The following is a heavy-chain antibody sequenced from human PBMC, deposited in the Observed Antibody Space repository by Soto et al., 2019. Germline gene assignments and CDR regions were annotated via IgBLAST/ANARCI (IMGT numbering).Heavy chain of an antibody. V-gene: IGHV4-39*01. CDR1: GGSISSSSYY. J-gene: IGHJ5*02. CDR3: SSPKIAFYNWFDP. CDR2: IYYSGST. Sequence: QLQLQESGPGLVKPSETLSLTCTVSGGSISSSSYYWGWIRQPPGKGLEWIGSIYYSGSTYYNPSLKSRVTISVDTSKNQFSLNLSSVTAADTAVYYCSSPKIAFYNWFDPWGQGTLVTVSS. D-gene: IGHD3-3*02.